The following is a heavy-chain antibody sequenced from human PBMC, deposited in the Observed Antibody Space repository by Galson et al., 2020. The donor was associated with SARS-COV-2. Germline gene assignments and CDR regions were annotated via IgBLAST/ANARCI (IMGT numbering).Heavy chain of an antibody. Sequence: SETLSLTCAVYGGSFSGYYWSWIRQPPGKGLEWIGEINHSGSTNYNPSLKSRVTISVDTSKNQFSLKLSSVTAADTAVYYCARDLVDTAIVYWGQGTLVTVSS. V-gene: IGHV4-34*01. CDR1: GGSFSGYY. CDR3: ARDLVDTAIVY. D-gene: IGHD5-18*01. J-gene: IGHJ4*02. CDR2: INHSGST.